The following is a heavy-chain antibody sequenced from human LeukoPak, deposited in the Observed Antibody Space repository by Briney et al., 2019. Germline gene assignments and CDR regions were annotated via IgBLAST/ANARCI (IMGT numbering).Heavy chain of an antibody. V-gene: IGHV3-48*04. CDR1: GFSFSTYS. Sequence: GGSLRLSCAASGFSFSTYSMNWVRQAPGKGLEWISYITSPSSTIYYADSVKGRFTISRDNAKNSLYLQMNSLRVEDTAIYYCARGGAARPDFWGQGTLVTVSS. D-gene: IGHD6-6*01. J-gene: IGHJ4*02. CDR2: ITSPSSTI. CDR3: ARGGAARPDF.